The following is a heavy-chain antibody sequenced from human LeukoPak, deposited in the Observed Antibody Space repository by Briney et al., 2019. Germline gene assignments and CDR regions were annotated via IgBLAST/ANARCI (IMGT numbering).Heavy chain of an antibody. CDR1: GGSMNTYY. V-gene: IGHV4-4*07. D-gene: IGHD3-22*01. Sequence: SETLSLTCTVSGGSMNTYYWSWIRQPAGKGLEWIGRIYTSGSTNYNPSLKSRVTISVDRSKNQFSLKLSSVTAADTAVYYCARVGYYYDSSGYLDYWGQGTLVTVSS. CDR2: IYTSGST. J-gene: IGHJ4*02. CDR3: ARVGYYYDSSGYLDY.